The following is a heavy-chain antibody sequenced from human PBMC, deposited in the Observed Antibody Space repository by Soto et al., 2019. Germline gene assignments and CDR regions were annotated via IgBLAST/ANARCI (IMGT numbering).Heavy chain of an antibody. J-gene: IGHJ6*02. D-gene: IGHD2-2*01. CDR1: GGSISSGGYY. V-gene: IGHV4-31*03. Sequence: QVQLQESGPGLVKPSQTLSLTCTVSGGSISSGGYYWSWIRQHPGKGLEWIGYIYYSGSTYYNPSLKSRVTISVDTSKNQFSLKLSSVTAADTAVYYCARDTAANIVVVPAAMAGYGMDVWGQGTTVTVSS. CDR3: ARDTAANIVVVPAAMAGYGMDV. CDR2: IYYSGST.